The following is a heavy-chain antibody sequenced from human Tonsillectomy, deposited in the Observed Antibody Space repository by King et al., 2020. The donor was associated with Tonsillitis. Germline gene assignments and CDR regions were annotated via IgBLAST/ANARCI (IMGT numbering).Heavy chain of an antibody. Sequence: QLVQSGGGLVKPGGSLRLSCAASGFIFGDYYMSWIRQAPVKGLEWVSYISSSSIYINYADSVKGRFTISRDNAKNSLYLQMNSLRAEDTAVYYCARVLCGGSCSNFDSWGQGTLVTVSS. CDR1: GFIFGDYY. CDR3: ARVLCGGSCSNFDS. D-gene: IGHD2-15*01. V-gene: IGHV3-11*05. J-gene: IGHJ4*02. CDR2: ISSSSIYI.